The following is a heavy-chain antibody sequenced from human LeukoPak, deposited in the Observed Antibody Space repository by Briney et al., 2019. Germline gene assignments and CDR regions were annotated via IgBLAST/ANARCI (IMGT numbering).Heavy chain of an antibody. CDR3: ARDYYDSSGYYSHWFDP. V-gene: IGHV4-31*03. J-gene: IGHJ5*02. CDR1: GGSISSGGYY. Sequence: SETLSLTSTLSGGSISSGGYYCSSISQHPGKGMEWIGYIYYSGSTSYNPYLKRRVPISVHTSKNQFSLKLSSVTAADTAVYYCARDYYDSSGYYSHWFDPWGQGTLVTVSS. D-gene: IGHD3-22*01. CDR2: IYYSGST.